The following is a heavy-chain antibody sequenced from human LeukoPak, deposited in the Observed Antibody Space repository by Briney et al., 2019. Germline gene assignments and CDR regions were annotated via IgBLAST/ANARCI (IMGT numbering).Heavy chain of an antibody. Sequence: GGSLRLSCAASGFTFSSYGMHWVRQAPGKGLEWVAVISHDGNSNYYSDSVKGRFTISRDNSKNTLDLQMNSLRAEDTAVYYCAKGGPPVAFDYWGQGTLVTVSS. J-gene: IGHJ4*02. D-gene: IGHD3/OR15-3a*01. CDR1: GFTFSSYG. CDR3: AKGGPPVAFDY. CDR2: ISHDGNSN. V-gene: IGHV3-30*18.